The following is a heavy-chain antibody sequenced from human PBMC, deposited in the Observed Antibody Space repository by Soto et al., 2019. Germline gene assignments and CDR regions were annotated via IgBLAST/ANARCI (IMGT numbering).Heavy chain of an antibody. Sequence: QVQLVQSGGGEVEPGKSLTLSCDASGFTFSRYGIHWVRQAPGKGLDWVALIWTDGSDKYYADSVKGRFTVSRDNSKNTASLQMNSLRAEDTAVYYCARGGPVIIPAATNWFDPWGQGTLVSVSS. CDR1: GFTFSRYG. CDR3: ARGGPVIIPAATNWFDP. D-gene: IGHD2-2*01. V-gene: IGHV3-33*01. J-gene: IGHJ5*02. CDR2: IWTDGSDK.